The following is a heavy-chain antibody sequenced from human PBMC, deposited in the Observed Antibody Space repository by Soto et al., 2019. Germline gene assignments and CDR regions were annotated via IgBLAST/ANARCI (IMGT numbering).Heavy chain of an antibody. Sequence: PGGSLRLSCAASGFTFNTYAMNWVRQAPGKGLEWVSSISGGGGRTYYADSVKGRFTISRDNSESTLYLQMNSLRAEDTAVYYCAKEWSSGYNPTDYWGQGTPVTVS. CDR1: GFTFNTYA. CDR3: AKEWSSGYNPTDY. V-gene: IGHV3-23*01. CDR2: ISGGGGRT. D-gene: IGHD3-22*01. J-gene: IGHJ4*02.